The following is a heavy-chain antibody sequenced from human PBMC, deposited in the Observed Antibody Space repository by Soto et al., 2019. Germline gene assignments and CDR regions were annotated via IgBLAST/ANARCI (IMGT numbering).Heavy chain of an antibody. Sequence: GGSLRISGAASGFTFSSYAMSWVRQAPGKGLEWVSAISGSGGSTYYADSVKGRFTISRDNSKNTLYLQMNSLRAEDTAVYYCAGMSRFLEWLLYFDYWGQGTLVTVSS. CDR2: ISGSGGST. CDR1: GFTFSSYA. CDR3: AGMSRFLEWLLYFDY. D-gene: IGHD3-3*01. V-gene: IGHV3-23*01. J-gene: IGHJ4*02.